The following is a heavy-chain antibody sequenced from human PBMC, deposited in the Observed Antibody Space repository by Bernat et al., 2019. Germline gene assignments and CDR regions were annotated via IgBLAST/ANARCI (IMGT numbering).Heavy chain of an antibody. CDR2: FDPEHGET. V-gene: IGHV1-24*01. J-gene: IGHJ6*02. D-gene: IGHD3-3*01. Sequence: QVQLVQSGAEVKKPGASVKVSCKVFGYTLTELPMHWVRQAPGKGLEWMGGFDPEHGETIYAQKFQGRVTLTEDTSTDTSDMELSSMSSEDTAVYYGATSFLRFWEYLSHSPLHHALEVWGQGTTVTVSS. CDR1: GYTLTELP. CDR3: ATSFLRFWEYLSHSPLHHALEV.